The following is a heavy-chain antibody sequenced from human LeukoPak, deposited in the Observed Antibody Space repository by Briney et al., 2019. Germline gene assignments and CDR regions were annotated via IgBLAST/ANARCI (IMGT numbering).Heavy chain of an antibody. CDR3: ARLVTAAAPFDP. CDR2: IYYSGST. Sequence: SETLSLTCTVSGGSISSYYWSWIRQPPGKGLEWIGYIYYSGSTNYNPSLKSRVTISVDTSKNQFSLKLSSVTAADTAVYYCARLVTAAAPFDPWGQGTLVTVSS. CDR1: GGSISSYY. V-gene: IGHV4-59*01. D-gene: IGHD6-13*01. J-gene: IGHJ5*02.